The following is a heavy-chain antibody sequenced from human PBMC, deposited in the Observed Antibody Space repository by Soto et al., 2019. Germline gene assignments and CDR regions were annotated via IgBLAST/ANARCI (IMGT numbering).Heavy chain of an antibody. D-gene: IGHD6-13*01. CDR2: IYYSGST. CDR3: ASLASAGYFDY. Sequence: PSEPLSLTCTVSDGSISSYYWSWIRQPPGKGLEWIGYIYYSGSTNYNPSLKSRVTISVDTSKSQFSLKLSSVTAADTAVYYCASLASAGYFDYWGQGTLVTVSS. J-gene: IGHJ4*02. CDR1: DGSISSYY. V-gene: IGHV4-59*08.